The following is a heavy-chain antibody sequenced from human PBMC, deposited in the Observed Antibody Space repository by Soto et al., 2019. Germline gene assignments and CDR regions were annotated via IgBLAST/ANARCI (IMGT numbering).Heavy chain of an antibody. V-gene: IGHV4-4*07. Sequence: SETLSLTCTVSGGSISSYYWSWIRQPAGKGLEWIGRIYTSGSTNYNPSLKSRVTMSVDTSKNQFSLKLSSVTAADTAVYYCARDQYSRYSSSWYYFDYWGQGTLVTVSS. CDR2: IYTSGST. J-gene: IGHJ4*02. D-gene: IGHD6-13*01. CDR1: GGSISSYY. CDR3: ARDQYSRYSSSWYYFDY.